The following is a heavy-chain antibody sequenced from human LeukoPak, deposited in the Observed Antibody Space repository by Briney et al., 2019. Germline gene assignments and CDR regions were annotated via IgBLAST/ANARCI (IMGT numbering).Heavy chain of an antibody. CDR1: GYTFTTYG. D-gene: IGHD1-14*01. J-gene: IGHJ6*02. V-gene: IGHV1-18*01. CDR3: ARDRRSGTSIWSDYYFGLDV. CDR2: ISASNGNT. Sequence: ASVKVSCKASGYTFTTYGISWVRQAPGQGLEWMGWISASNGNTNYAQKFQGRVTMTTDTSTSTAYMALRSLGSDGTAVYYCARDRRSGTSIWSDYYFGLDVWGQGNTVTVSS.